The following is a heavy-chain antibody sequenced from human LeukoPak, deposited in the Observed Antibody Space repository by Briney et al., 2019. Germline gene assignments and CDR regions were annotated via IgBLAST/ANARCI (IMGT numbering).Heavy chain of an antibody. CDR3: ARGGELPFDY. J-gene: IGHJ4*02. D-gene: IGHD1-26*01. Sequence: PSETLSLTCTVSGGSISSYYWSWIRQPPGKGLEWIGYNYYSGSTNYNPSLKSRVTISVDTSKNQFSLKLSSVTAADTAVYYCARGGELPFDYWGQGTLVTVSS. V-gene: IGHV4-59*12. CDR2: NYYSGST. CDR1: GGSISSYY.